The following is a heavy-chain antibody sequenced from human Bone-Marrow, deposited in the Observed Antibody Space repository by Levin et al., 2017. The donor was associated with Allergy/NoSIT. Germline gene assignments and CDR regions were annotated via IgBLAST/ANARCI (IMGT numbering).Heavy chain of an antibody. CDR1: GFTFSSYG. D-gene: IGHD3-9*01. CDR3: AKTYYDILTGYWPPYFDY. CDR2: ISYDGSNK. V-gene: IGHV3-30*18. Sequence: GESLKISCAASGFTFSSYGMHWVRQAPGKGLEWVAVISYDGSNKYYADSVKGRITISRDNSKNTLYLQMNSLRAEDTAVYYCAKTYYDILTGYWPPYFDYWGQGTLVTVSS. J-gene: IGHJ4*02.